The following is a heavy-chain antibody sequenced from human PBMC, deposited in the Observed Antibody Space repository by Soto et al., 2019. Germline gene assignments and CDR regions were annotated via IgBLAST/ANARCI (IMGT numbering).Heavy chain of an antibody. V-gene: IGHV3-21*01. D-gene: IGHD6-13*01. CDR3: AREPEGIAAALDY. CDR1: GFTFRTYG. Sequence: PGGSLRLSCAVSGFTFRTYGMNWVRRAPGGGLEWVASISSSGSFIYYADSVKGRFTISRDDAEKSLYLQMNSLRAEDTALYYCAREPEGIAAALDYWGQGTLVTVSS. CDR2: ISSSGSFI. J-gene: IGHJ4*02.